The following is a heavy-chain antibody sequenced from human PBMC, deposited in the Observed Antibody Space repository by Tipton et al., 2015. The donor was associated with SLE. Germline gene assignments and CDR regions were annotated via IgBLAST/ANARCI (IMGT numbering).Heavy chain of an antibody. CDR2: VYYVGST. D-gene: IGHD1-14*01. Sequence: TLSLTCTVSGDSIGTYYWNWIRQSPGKGLEWIGNVYYVGSTNYNPSLKSRVTIFVDTSKNQFSLKLSSVTDVDTAVYYCARTAGRSVKLWYFDLWGRGTLVTVSS. CDR1: GDSIGTYY. V-gene: IGHV4-59*12. CDR3: ARTAGRSVKLWYFDL. J-gene: IGHJ2*01.